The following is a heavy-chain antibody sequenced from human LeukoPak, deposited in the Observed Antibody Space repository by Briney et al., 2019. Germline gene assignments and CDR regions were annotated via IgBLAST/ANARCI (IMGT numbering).Heavy chain of an antibody. CDR2: IYRGGST. V-gene: IGHV3-53*01. J-gene: IGHJ4*02. CDR1: GFTFSSNY. Sequence: PGGSLRLSCAASGFTFSSNYMSWVRQAPGKGLEWVAVIYRGGSTYCAASVKGRFTISRDNSKNTLYLQMNSLRAEDTAVCYCATGYSSGYDYWGQGTLVTVSS. CDR3: ATGYSSGYDY. D-gene: IGHD6-19*01.